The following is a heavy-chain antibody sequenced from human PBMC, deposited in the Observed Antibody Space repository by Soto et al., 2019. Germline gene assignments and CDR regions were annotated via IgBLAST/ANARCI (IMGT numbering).Heavy chain of an antibody. D-gene: IGHD6-13*01. CDR3: AREWSAAGHFYGMDV. CDR2: MNTNSDDT. J-gene: IGHJ6*02. V-gene: IGHV1-8*01. Sequence: GASVKVSCKPSGNTFTSYDINWERQAPGQGLEWVGWMNTNSDDTRSAQKFRGRLTLTRDKSMRAVYMKLSNLRPDDAAVYYCAREWSAAGHFYGMDVWGQGTTVTVSS. CDR1: GNTFTSYD.